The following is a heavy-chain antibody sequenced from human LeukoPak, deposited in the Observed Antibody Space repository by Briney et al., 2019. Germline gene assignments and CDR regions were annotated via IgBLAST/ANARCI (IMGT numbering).Heavy chain of an antibody. CDR3: ARDRHTYYYDRSGYWEYAFDI. CDR2: ISYDRSNK. J-gene: IGHJ3*02. Sequence: PGGPLRLSCAACGFTFSSYAMHWVRHAPGKGREWGAVISYDRSNKYYEDSVKGRFTISRDNSKNTLYLQMNSLRAEDTAVYYCARDRHTYYYDRSGYWEYAFDICGQGKMVTVSS. V-gene: IGHV3-30*04. CDR1: GFTFSSYA. D-gene: IGHD3-22*01.